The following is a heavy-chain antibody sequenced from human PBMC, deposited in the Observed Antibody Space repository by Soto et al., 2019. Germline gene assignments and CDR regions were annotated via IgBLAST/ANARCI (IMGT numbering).Heavy chain of an antibody. CDR3: AKDKYRGYDSRRTGFDY. CDR2: ISWNSGSI. J-gene: IGHJ4*02. V-gene: IGHV3-9*01. D-gene: IGHD5-12*01. Sequence: GGSLRLSCAASGFTFDDYAMHWVRQAPGKGLEWVSGISWNSGSIGYADSVKGRFTISRDNAKNSLYLQMNSLRAEDTALYYCAKDKYRGYDSRRTGFDYWGQGTLVTVSS. CDR1: GFTFDDYA.